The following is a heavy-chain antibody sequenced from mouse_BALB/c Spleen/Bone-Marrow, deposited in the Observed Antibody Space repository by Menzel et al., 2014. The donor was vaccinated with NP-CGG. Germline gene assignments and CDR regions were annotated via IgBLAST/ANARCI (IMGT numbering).Heavy chain of an antibody. V-gene: IGHV1S81*02. J-gene: IGHJ4*01. CDR3: ARTIATLYYAMDY. CDR1: GFTFTSYW. Sequence: QVQLQQSGAELVKPGASVKLSCKASGFTFTSYWMHWVKQRPGQGLEWIGEINPSNGRPNYNGKFKYKATLTVDKSFSTAYMRLSSLRSEDSAVYYCARTIATLYYAMDYWGQGTSVTVSS. CDR2: INPSNGRP.